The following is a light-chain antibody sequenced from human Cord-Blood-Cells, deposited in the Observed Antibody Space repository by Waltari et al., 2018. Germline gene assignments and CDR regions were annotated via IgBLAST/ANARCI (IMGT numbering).Light chain of an antibody. Sequence: EIKMTQSPSTLSASVGDRVTITCRASQSISSWLAWYQQKPGKAPKLLSYDASSLESGVPSRFSGSGSGTEFTLTISSLQPDDFATYYCQQYNSYSYTFGQGTKLEIK. V-gene: IGKV1-5*01. CDR2: DAS. CDR3: QQYNSYSYT. J-gene: IGKJ2*01. CDR1: QSISSW.